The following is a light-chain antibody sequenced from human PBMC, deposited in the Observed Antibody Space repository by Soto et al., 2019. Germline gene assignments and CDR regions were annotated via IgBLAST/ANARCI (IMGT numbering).Light chain of an antibody. J-gene: IGKJ2*01. CDR3: HQYYFTPYT. CDR2: WAS. Sequence: DVVMTQSPVSLPVSLGERATINCRSSQTILYASNNKNYLAWYQQKPGQPPKVLIYWASARQSGVPDRFSGSGSGRNFTLTISSLQADDVAVYYCHQYYFTPYTFGQGTRLEIK. V-gene: IGKV4-1*01. CDR1: QTILYASNNKNY.